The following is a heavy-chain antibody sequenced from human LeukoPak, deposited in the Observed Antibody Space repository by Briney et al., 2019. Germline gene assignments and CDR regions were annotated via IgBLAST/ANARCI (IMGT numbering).Heavy chain of an antibody. V-gene: IGHV1-69*05. D-gene: IGHD2-2*01. J-gene: IGHJ5*02. CDR1: GGTFSSYA. Sequence: GASVKVSCKASGGTFSSYAISWVRQAPGQGLEWMGGIIPIFGTANYAQKFQGRVTITTDESTSTAYMELSSLRSEDTAVYYCAKHLGYCSSTSCYNWFDPWGQGTLVTVSS. CDR3: AKHLGYCSSTSCYNWFDP. CDR2: IIPIFGTA.